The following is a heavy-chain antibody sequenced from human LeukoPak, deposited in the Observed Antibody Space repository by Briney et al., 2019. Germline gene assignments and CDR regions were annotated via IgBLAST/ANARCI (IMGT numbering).Heavy chain of an antibody. CDR1: GFILSSYG. J-gene: IGHJ3*02. Sequence: GGSLRLSCAASGFILSSYGMHWVRQAPGKGLEWVAVISYDGSNKYYADSVKGRFTISRDNSKNTLYLQMNSLRAEDTAVYYCAKDQGGSWTFGIWGQGTMVTVSS. CDR2: ISYDGSNK. V-gene: IGHV3-30*18. CDR3: AKDQGGSWTFGI. D-gene: IGHD1-26*01.